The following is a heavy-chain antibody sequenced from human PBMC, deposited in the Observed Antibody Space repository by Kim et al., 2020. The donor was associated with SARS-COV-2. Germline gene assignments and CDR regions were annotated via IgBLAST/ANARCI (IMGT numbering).Heavy chain of an antibody. CDR3: AHSRQPDD. J-gene: IGHJ4*02. D-gene: IGHD2-15*01. CDR1: GFTFSNYG. CDR2: ISGSGDTT. V-gene: IGHV3-23*01. Sequence: GGSLRLSCAASGFTFSNYGMSWVRQAPGKGLEWVSGISGSGDTTSYADSVKGRFTISRDNSKNALYLQMSSLRAEDTAIYYCAHSRQPDDWGPGTLGTGS.